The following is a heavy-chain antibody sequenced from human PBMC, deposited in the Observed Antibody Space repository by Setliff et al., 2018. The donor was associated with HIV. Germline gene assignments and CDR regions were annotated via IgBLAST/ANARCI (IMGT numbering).Heavy chain of an antibody. Sequence: LSLTCTVSAGSIRSSTYYWGWIRQPPGKGLEWIGSISSGGNTYYNTSLKSRVTMSIDTSNNQFSLKLSSVTAADTSVYHCARLYLNTGGYWASTYRYLDLWGRGTLVTVSS. CDR1: AGSIRSSTYY. D-gene: IGHD2-8*02. J-gene: IGHJ2*01. CDR3: ARLYLNTGGYWASTYRYLDL. V-gene: IGHV4-39*01. CDR2: ISSGGNT.